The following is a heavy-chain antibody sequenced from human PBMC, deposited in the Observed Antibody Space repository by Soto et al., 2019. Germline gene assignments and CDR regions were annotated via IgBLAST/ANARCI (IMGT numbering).Heavy chain of an antibody. CDR3: AKGGSRPHGY. J-gene: IGHJ4*02. V-gene: IGHV3-23*01. CDR1: GFTFSTYA. CDR2: SSGSGDTT. Sequence: EVQLLESGGGLVQPGGSLRLSCAASGFTFSTYAMSWVRQAPGKGLEWVSASSGSGDTTYYARSVKGRFTISRDNSKNTLYLQMTSLRAEDTAVYYWAKGGSRPHGYWGQGTLVTVSS.